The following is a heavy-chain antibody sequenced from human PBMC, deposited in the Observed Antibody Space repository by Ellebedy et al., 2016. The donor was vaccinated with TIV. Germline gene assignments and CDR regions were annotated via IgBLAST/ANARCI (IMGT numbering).Heavy chain of an antibody. J-gene: IGHJ4*02. Sequence: GESLKISCAASGFTFGTYGMHWVRQAPGKGLEWVAVISYDGSNKYYADSVKGRFTISRDNPKNTLYLQMNSLRVEDTAVYYYAREEADMVGHWGRGTLVTVSS. CDR2: ISYDGSNK. CDR1: GFTFGTYG. V-gene: IGHV3-30*03. CDR3: AREEADMVGH. D-gene: IGHD5-12*01.